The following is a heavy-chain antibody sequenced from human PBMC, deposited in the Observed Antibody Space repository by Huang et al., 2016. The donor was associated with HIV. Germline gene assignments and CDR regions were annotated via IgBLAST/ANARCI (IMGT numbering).Heavy chain of an antibody. CDR1: GYTLTELS. CDR3: AAGYDTYYDI. D-gene: IGHD2-21*01. Sequence: QVQLVQSGAEVKKPGASVKVSCKVSGYTLTELSIHWVRPAPGKGREWMGGLDHEQGETISAQTCKGRVTMTEGTSTDTAYMELHSLRPEDTAVYYCAAGYDTYYDIWGQGTMVIASS. V-gene: IGHV1-24*01. CDR2: LDHEQGET. J-gene: IGHJ3*02.